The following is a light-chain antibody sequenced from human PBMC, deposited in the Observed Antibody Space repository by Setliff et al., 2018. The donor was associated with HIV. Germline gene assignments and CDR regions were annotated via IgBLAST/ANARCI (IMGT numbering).Light chain of an antibody. J-gene: IGLJ1*01. CDR2: DVS. CDR3: ASYRSPATYV. V-gene: IGLV2-14*03. Sequence: QSALAQPASVSGSPGQSITISYIGTSSDVGGYDFVSWYQQRPGKAPKLIIFDVSERPSGVSHRSSGSKSGNTASLTISGLQTEDEADYFCASYRSPATYVFGIGTKVTVL. CDR1: SSDVGGYDF.